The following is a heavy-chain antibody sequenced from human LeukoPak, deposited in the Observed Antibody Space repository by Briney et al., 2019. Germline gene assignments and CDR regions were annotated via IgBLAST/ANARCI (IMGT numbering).Heavy chain of an antibody. CDR1: GGSISSGDYY. D-gene: IGHD3-10*01. V-gene: IGHV4-30-4*08. J-gene: IGHJ4*02. CDR3: ARDPITMVRGVIPHSDY. Sequence: SETLSLTCTVSGGSISSGDYYWSWIRQPPGKGLEWIGYIYYSGSTYYNPSLKSRVAISVDTSKNQFSLKLSSVTAADTAVYYCARDPITMVRGVIPHSDYWGQGTLVTVSS. CDR2: IYYSGST.